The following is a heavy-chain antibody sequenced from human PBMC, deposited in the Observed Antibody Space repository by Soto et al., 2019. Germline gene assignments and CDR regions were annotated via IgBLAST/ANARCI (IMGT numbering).Heavy chain of an antibody. V-gene: IGHV4-30-4*01. Sequence: SETLSLTCTVSGGSISSGDYYWSWIRQPPGKGLEWIGYIYYSGSTYYNPSLKSRVTISVDTSKNQFSLKLSSVTAADTAVYYCARDSRQFLEWLLFGAFDIWGQGTMVTVSS. CDR3: ARDSRQFLEWLLFGAFDI. D-gene: IGHD3-3*01. CDR1: GGSISSGDYY. CDR2: IYYSGST. J-gene: IGHJ3*02.